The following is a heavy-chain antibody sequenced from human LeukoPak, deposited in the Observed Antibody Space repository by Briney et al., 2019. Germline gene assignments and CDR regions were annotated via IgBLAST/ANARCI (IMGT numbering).Heavy chain of an antibody. CDR1: GFTFSSYS. CDR3: ARSNSFDY. J-gene: IGHJ4*02. Sequence: GRSLRLSCAASGFTFSSYSMNWVRQAPGKGLEWVSSISSSGSYIYYADSVKGRFTISRDNAKNSLYLQMNSLRAEDTAVYYCARSNSFDYWGQGTLVTVSS. V-gene: IGHV3-21*01. CDR2: ISSSGSYI.